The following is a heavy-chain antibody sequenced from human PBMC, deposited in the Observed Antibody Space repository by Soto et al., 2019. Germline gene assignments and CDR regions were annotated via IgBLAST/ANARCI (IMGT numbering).Heavy chain of an antibody. Sequence: SVKISCKASGGTFSSYAISWVRQAPGQGLEWMGGIIPIFGTANYAQKFQGRVTITADESTSTAYMELSSLRSEDTAVYYCASSPCELLEFDYCGHGTLVTVS. CDR2: IIPIFGTA. CDR3: ASSPCELLEFDY. CDR1: GGTFSSYA. D-gene: IGHD1-26*01. J-gene: IGHJ4*01. V-gene: IGHV1-69*13.